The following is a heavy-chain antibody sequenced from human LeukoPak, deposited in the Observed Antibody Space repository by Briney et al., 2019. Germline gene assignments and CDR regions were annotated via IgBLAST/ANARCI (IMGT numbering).Heavy chain of an antibody. CDR2: ISWNSGSI. CDR3: AKESYDILTGYSGFDY. CDR1: GFTFDDYA. D-gene: IGHD3-9*01. V-gene: IGHV3-9*01. J-gene: IGHJ4*02. Sequence: PGGSLRLSCAASGFTFDDYAMHWVRHAPGKGLEWVSGISWNSGSIGYADSVKGRFTISRDNAKNSLYLQMNSLRAEDTALYYCAKESYDILTGYSGFDYWGQGTLVTVSS.